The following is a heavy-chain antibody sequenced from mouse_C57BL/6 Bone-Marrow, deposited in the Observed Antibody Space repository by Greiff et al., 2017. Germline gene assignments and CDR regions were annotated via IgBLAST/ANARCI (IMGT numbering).Heavy chain of an antibody. Sequence: VKLQESGAELARPGASVKLSCKASGYTFTSYGISWVKQRTGQGLEWIGEIYPRSGNTYYNEKFKGKATLTADKSSSTAYMELRSLTSEDSAVYFCARIPLYYSNYVDAMDYWGQGTSVTVSS. CDR2: IYPRSGNT. J-gene: IGHJ4*01. CDR3: ARIPLYYSNYVDAMDY. D-gene: IGHD2-5*01. CDR1: GYTFTSYG. V-gene: IGHV1-81*01.